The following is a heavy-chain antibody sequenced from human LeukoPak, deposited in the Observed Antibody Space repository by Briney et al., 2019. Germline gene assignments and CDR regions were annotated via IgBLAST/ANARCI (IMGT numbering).Heavy chain of an antibody. CDR1: GFTFSKYW. Sequence: QSGGSLRLSYAASGFTFSKYWMLWVRQAPGKGLESVSRINTDGTVTTYADSVKGRFTVSRDNADNTMFLQMNSVRDEDTAVYYCATKQWLAPPPDSWGQGTPVTVSS. CDR3: ATKQWLAPPPDS. V-gene: IGHV3-74*01. CDR2: INTDGTVT. J-gene: IGHJ4*02. D-gene: IGHD6-19*01.